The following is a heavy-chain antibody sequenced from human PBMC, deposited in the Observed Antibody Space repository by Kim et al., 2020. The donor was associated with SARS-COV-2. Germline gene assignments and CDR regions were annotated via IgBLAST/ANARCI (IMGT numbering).Heavy chain of an antibody. CDR3: ARGNAFDP. V-gene: IGHV6-1*01. J-gene: IGHJ5*02. Sequence: KWYNDYALSMKSRITITPDTSTNQFSLQLDSVTPEDTAVYYCARGNAFDPWGQGTLVTVSS. D-gene: IGHD2-2*01. CDR2: KWYN.